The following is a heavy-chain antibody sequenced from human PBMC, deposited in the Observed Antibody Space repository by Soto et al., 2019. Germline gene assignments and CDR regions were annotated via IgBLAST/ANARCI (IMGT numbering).Heavy chain of an antibody. J-gene: IGHJ4*02. Sequence: EVQLLESGGGLVQPGGSLRLSCAASGFSFINFAMTWVRQAPGKGLEWVSVISDDGDSTLYTDSVKGRFTISRDSSKNTLSLLMNSLRGEDAAAYYCARGGLSSPCDYWGQGTLVTVSS. CDR3: ARGGLSSPCDY. D-gene: IGHD3-16*01. CDR2: ISDDGDST. V-gene: IGHV3-23*01. CDR1: GFSFINFA.